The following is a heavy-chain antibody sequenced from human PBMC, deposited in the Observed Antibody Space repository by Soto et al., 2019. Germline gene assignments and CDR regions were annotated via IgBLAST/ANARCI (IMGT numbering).Heavy chain of an antibody. CDR2: INGGGENT. Sequence: GGSLRLSCVTSRFSFNTFAMSWVRQAPGKGLEWGSAINGGGENTYYADSVKGRFTISRDNSKNTLYLQMDSLRAEDTAVYYCAKHSYYDFWPGHYYYLDFWGQGTLVTVSS. V-gene: IGHV3-23*01. D-gene: IGHD3-3*01. CDR1: RFSFNTFA. CDR3: AKHSYYDFWPGHYYYLDF. J-gene: IGHJ4*02.